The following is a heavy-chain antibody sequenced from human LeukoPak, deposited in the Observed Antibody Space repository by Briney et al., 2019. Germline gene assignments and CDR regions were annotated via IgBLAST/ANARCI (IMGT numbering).Heavy chain of an antibody. CDR3: ARGQEDYYDSSGGVGIDYGMDV. CDR1: GFTFSSYG. CDR2: ISYDGSNK. Sequence: GGSLRLSCAASGFTFSSYGMHWVRQAPGKGLEWVAVISYDGSNKYYADSVKGRFTISRDNSKNTLYLQMNSLRAEDTAVYYCARGQEDYYDSSGGVGIDYGMDVWGQGTTVTVSS. J-gene: IGHJ6*02. D-gene: IGHD3-22*01. V-gene: IGHV3-30*03.